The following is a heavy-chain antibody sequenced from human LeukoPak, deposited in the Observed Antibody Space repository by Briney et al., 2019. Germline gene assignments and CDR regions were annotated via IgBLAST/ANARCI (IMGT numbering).Heavy chain of an antibody. V-gene: IGHV3-23*01. CDR2: ISGSGDTT. Sequence: QPGGSLRLSCTASRFTFSTYAMSWVRQAPGKGLEWVSIISGSGDTTYYTGSVKGRFTISRDNSKNALDLQVSSLRAEDTAVYYCAKSQRNDQQVVQRIDYWGQGTLVTVSS. D-gene: IGHD2-2*01. CDR3: AKSQRNDQQVVQRIDY. J-gene: IGHJ4*02. CDR1: RFTFSTYA.